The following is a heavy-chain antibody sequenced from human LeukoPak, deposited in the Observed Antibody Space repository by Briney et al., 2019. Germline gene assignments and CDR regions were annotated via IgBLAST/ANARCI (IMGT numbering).Heavy chain of an antibody. D-gene: IGHD3-22*01. J-gene: IGHJ3*02. V-gene: IGHV3-66*04. CDR2: IYSGGYT. CDR3: ARQDLSAHDDSSGYIGSAFNI. CDR1: GFNVSSNY. Sequence: GGSLRLFCAASGFNVSSNYMSWVRPAPGKGLEWVSIIYSGGYTYFPHSVNGRFTLSIHDSKQTLYLPMNSLRAEDTAVYFLARQDLSAHDDSSGYIGSAFNIGGQGTMVTVSP.